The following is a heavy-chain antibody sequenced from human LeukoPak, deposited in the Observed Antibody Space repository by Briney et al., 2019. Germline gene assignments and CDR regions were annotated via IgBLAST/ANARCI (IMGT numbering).Heavy chain of an antibody. CDR1: GFTFSSYA. V-gene: IGHV3-23*01. CDR3: AKAFSTYIAAAGLEDY. CDR2: ISGSGGST. J-gene: IGHJ4*02. D-gene: IGHD6-13*01. Sequence: PGGSLRLSCVASGFTFSSYAMSWVRQAPGKGLEWVSAISGSGGSTYYADSVKGRFTISRDNSKNTLYLQMNSLRAEDTAVYYCAKAFSTYIAAAGLEDYWGQGTLVTVSS.